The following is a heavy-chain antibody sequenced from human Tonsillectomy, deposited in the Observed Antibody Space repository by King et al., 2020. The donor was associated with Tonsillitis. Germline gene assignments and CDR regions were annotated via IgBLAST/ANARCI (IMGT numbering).Heavy chain of an antibody. Sequence: VQLVESGGGVVQPGGSLGLSCAASGFTFSKNGMHWVRQAPGKGLEWVAFLRYDGSNKYYADSVKGRFTISRDNSKNTLYLQMNSLRTEDTAVYYCAKDREYCSGGSCSYYYYYGMDVWGQGTTVTVSS. CDR3: AKDREYCSGGSCSYYYYYGMDV. J-gene: IGHJ6*02. D-gene: IGHD2-15*01. CDR2: LRYDGSNK. V-gene: IGHV3-30*02. CDR1: GFTFSKNG.